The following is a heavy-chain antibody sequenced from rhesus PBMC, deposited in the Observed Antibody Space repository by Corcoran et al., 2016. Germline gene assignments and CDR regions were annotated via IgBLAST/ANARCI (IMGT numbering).Heavy chain of an antibody. D-gene: IGHD1-44*02. J-gene: IGHJ6*01. Sequence: QLQLQESGPGVVKPSETLSLTCAVSGYSISSGYDWSWIRQPPGKGLEWIGYIYGSSGSTNYNPSLKNRVTILKDTSKNQSSLKLSSVTAADTAVYYCARAGAVIYGLDSWGQGVVVTVSS. CDR1: GYSISSGYD. V-gene: IGHV4-76*01. CDR3: ARAGAVIYGLDS. CDR2: IYGSSGST.